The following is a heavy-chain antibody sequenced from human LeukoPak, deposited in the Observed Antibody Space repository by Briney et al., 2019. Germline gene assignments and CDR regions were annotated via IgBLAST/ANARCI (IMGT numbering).Heavy chain of an antibody. CDR3: AAEKRLYCSGGGCYPDAFDI. V-gene: IGHV1-58*01. CDR2: IVVGSDNT. J-gene: IGHJ3*02. Sequence: EASVKVSCKASGFTFSSSAVQWVRQARGQRLESIGWIVVGSDNTNYAQQFQGRVTITRDMSTRTVYMELSSLRSDDTAVYYCAAEKRLYCSGGGCYPDAFDIWGQGTMVTVSS. CDR1: GFTFSSSA. D-gene: IGHD2-15*01.